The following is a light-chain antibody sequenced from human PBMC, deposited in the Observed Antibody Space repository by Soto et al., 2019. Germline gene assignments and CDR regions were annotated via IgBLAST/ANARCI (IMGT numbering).Light chain of an antibody. J-gene: IGLJ1*01. CDR2: HVT. V-gene: IGLV2-14*03. CDR3: SSYSYSLPSYV. Sequence: QSVLTQPASVSGSPGQSITISCTGSSVDVGDYNSVSWYQQHPGKAPKVMIYHVTIRASGVSNRFSGSKSGNTASLTISGLQAEDEADYYCSSYSYSLPSYVFGTGTMVTV. CDR1: SVDVGDYNS.